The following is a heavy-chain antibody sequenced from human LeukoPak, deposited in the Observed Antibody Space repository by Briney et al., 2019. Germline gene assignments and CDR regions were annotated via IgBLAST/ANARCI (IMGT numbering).Heavy chain of an antibody. D-gene: IGHD6-6*01. CDR3: ARWADYSSSYWFDP. V-gene: IGHV4-4*07. CDR1: GGSISTYY. J-gene: IGHJ5*02. CDR2: IYTSGST. Sequence: SETLSLTCTVSGGSISTYYWSWIRQPAGKGLEWIGRIYTSGSTNYNPSLKSRVTMSADTSKNQFSLKLSSVTAADTAVYYCARWADYSSSYWFDPWGQGTLVTVSS.